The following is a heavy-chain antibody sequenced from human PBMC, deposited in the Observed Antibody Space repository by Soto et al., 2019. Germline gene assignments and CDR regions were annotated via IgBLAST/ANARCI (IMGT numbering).Heavy chain of an antibody. J-gene: IGHJ4*02. CDR3: AKGLIKGERITMKIMVTPFDY. D-gene: IGHD3-22*01. CDR1: GFTFDEYA. CDR2: ISWSSGSF. Sequence: EVQLVESGGGLVQPGRSLRLSCAASGFTFDEYAMHWARQVPGKGLEWVSGISWSSGSFGYADSVKGRFTVSRDNGKRTLYLQMNSLGPEETALYYCAKGLIKGERITMKIMVTPFDYWGQGTLVTVSS. V-gene: IGHV3-9*01.